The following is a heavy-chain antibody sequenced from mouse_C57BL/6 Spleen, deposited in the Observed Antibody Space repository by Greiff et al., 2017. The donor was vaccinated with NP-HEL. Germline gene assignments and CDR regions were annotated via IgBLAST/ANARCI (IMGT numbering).Heavy chain of an antibody. CDR1: GYTFTSYW. CDR2: IYPGSGST. J-gene: IGHJ2*01. D-gene: IGHD1-1*01. V-gene: IGHV1-55*01. Sequence: QVHVKQPGAELVKPGASVKMSCKASGYTFTSYWITWVKQRPGQGLEWIGDIYPGSGSTNYNEKFKSKATLTVDTSSSTAYMQLSSLTSEDSAVYYCASLSSYFDYWGQGTTLTVSS. CDR3: ASLSSYFDY.